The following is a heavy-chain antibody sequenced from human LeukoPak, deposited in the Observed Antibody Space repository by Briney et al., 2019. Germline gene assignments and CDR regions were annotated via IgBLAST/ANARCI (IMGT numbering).Heavy chain of an antibody. CDR3: ARAGSGWDNPEPYFDY. J-gene: IGHJ4*02. Sequence: HPGGSLRLSCAASGFTFSSYWMSWVRQAPGKGLEWVANIKQDGSEKYYVDSVKGRLTISRDNAKNSLYLQMNSLRAEDTAVYYCARAGSGWDNPEPYFDYWGQGTLVTVSS. V-gene: IGHV3-7*01. CDR1: GFTFSSYW. CDR2: IKQDGSEK. D-gene: IGHD6-19*01.